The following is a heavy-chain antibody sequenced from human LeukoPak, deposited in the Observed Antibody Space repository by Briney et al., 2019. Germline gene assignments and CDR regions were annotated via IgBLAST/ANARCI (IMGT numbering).Heavy chain of an antibody. CDR3: ARDKQQLVHSWFDP. CDR2: ISAYNGNT. D-gene: IGHD6-13*01. CDR1: GYTFTSYG. J-gene: IGHJ5*02. V-gene: IGHV1-18*01. Sequence: ASVKVSCKASGYTFTSYGISWVRQAPGQGLEWMGWISAYNGNTNYAQKLQGRVTMTTDTSTSTAYMELRSLRSDDTAVYYCARDKQQLVHSWFDPWGQGTLVTVSS.